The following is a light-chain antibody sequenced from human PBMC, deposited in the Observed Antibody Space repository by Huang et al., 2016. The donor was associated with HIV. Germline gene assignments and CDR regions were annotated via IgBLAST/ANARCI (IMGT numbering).Light chain of an antibody. CDR3: QQYKSYPYT. CDR1: QVVSSR. J-gene: IGKJ2*01. CDR2: DAT. Sequence: DIQMTQSPSTLSASVGDRVTITCRASQVVSSRLAWYQQRPGKAPKLLIYDATGLGSGVPATFSGSGSGTDFTLTISNLQPDNFATYYCQQYKSYPYTFGQGTKLEI. V-gene: IGKV1-5*01.